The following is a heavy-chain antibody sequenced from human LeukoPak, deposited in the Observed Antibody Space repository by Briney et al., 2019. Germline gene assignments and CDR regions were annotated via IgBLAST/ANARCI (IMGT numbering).Heavy chain of an antibody. CDR2: ISWNSGSI. CDR3: AKERQDYFDS. Sequence: SLRLSCAASGFTFDDYAMHWVRQAPGKGLEWVSGISWNSGSIGYADSVKGRFTISRDNAKNSLYLQMNSLRAEDTALYYCAKERQDYFDSWGQGTLVTVSS. V-gene: IGHV3-9*01. CDR1: GFTFDDYA. J-gene: IGHJ4*02.